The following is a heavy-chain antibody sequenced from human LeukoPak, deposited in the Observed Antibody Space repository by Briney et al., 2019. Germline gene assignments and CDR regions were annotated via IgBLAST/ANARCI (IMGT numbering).Heavy chain of an antibody. Sequence: SETLSLTCGVSGGSIDIITYYWGWIRQPPGKGLEWIGTIYYSGSTYYSPSLKSRVTISVDTSKNQFSLKLTSITAADTAVYYCARVDYDNNYYDYMDVWGKGTTVTVSS. J-gene: IGHJ6*03. D-gene: IGHD3-22*01. CDR1: GGSIDIITYY. CDR3: ARVDYDNNYYDYMDV. V-gene: IGHV4-39*07. CDR2: IYYSGST.